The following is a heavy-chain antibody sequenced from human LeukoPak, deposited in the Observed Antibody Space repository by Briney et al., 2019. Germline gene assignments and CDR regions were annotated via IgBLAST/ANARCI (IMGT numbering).Heavy chain of an antibody. CDR2: INHSGST. D-gene: IGHD1-26*01. CDR1: GGSFSGYY. CDR3: ARAIVGGPFDY. J-gene: IGHJ4*02. V-gene: IGHV4-34*01. Sequence: SSETLSLTCAVYGGSFSGYYWSWIRQPPGKGLEWIGEINHSGSTNYNPSLKSRVTISVDTSKNQFSLKLSSVTAADTAVYYCARAIVGGPFDYWGQGTLVTVSS.